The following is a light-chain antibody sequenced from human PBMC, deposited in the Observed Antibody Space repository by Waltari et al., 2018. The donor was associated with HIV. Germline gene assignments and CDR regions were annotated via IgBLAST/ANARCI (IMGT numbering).Light chain of an antibody. CDR2: RNN. Sequence: QSVLTQSPSASGTPGQRVTLSCSRSGSNIGSNNVHWYQQVPGTAPKLLIYRNNRRPSGVPDRFSGSKSGASASLAISGLQSEDEADYYCAAWDDSLNGPVFGGGTRLTVL. V-gene: IGLV1-44*01. CDR1: GSNIGSNN. CDR3: AAWDDSLNGPV. J-gene: IGLJ2*01.